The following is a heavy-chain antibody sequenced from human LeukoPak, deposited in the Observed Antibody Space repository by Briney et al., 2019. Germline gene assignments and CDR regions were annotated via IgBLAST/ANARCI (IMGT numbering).Heavy chain of an antibody. Sequence: GGSLRLSCAASGFTFSSYGMHWVRQAPGKGLEWVAFIRYDGSNKYYADSVKGRFTISRDNSKNTLYLHMNSLRAEDTAVYYCAKTGNPATGDYWGQGTLVTVSS. J-gene: IGHJ4*02. CDR1: GFTFSSYG. D-gene: IGHD1-1*01. V-gene: IGHV3-30*02. CDR2: IRYDGSNK. CDR3: AKTGNPATGDY.